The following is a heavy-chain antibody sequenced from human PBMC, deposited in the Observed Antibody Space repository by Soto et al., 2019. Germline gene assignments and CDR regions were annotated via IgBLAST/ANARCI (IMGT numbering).Heavy chain of an antibody. D-gene: IGHD3-3*01. CDR3: TTDLLSVGHGITIFGVVITRTYYYGMDV. CDR2: IKSKTDGGTT. J-gene: IGHJ6*02. V-gene: IGHV3-15*01. CDR1: GFTFSNAW. Sequence: PGGSLRLSCAASGFTFSNAWMSWVRQAPGKGLEWVGRIKSKTDGGTTDYAAPVKGRFTISRDDSKNTLYLQMNSLKTEDTAVYYCTTDLLSVGHGITIFGVVITRTYYYGMDVWGQGTTVTVSS.